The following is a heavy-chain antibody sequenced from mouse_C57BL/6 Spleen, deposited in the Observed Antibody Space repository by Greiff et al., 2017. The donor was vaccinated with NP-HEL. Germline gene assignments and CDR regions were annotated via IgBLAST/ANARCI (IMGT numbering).Heavy chain of an antibody. J-gene: IGHJ4*01. V-gene: IGHV1-26*01. CDR3: ARWGVTTDYYAMDY. Sequence: EVQLQQSGPELVKPGASVKISCKASGYTFTDYYMNWVKQSHGKSLEWIGDINPNNGGTSYNQKFKGKATLTVDKSSSTAYMELRSLTSEDSAVYYCARWGVTTDYYAMDYWGQGTSVTVSS. CDR1: GYTFTDYY. D-gene: IGHD2-2*01. CDR2: INPNNGGT.